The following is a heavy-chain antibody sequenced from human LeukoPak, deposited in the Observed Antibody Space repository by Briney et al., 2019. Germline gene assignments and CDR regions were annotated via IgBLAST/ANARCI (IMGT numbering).Heavy chain of an antibody. Sequence: PSETLSLTCTVSGGSISSYYWSWIRQPAGKGLEWIGRITSSGSTNYNPSLKSRGTITVDTSKNQFSPKLSSVPAADTAVYFCARGPYSYDSSGAFDIWGQGTMVTVSS. CDR1: GGSISSYY. V-gene: IGHV4-4*07. CDR3: ARGPYSYDSSGAFDI. J-gene: IGHJ3*02. D-gene: IGHD3-22*01. CDR2: ITSSGST.